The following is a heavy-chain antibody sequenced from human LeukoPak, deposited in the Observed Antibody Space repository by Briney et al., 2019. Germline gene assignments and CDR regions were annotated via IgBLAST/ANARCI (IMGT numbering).Heavy chain of an antibody. CDR3: ARAAHIVVVPEQNYYYGMDV. CDR1: GGSISSGDYC. J-gene: IGHJ6*02. D-gene: IGHD2-2*01. V-gene: IGHV4-30-4*01. CDR2: IYYSGST. Sequence: SQTLSLTCTVSGGSISSGDYCWSWIRQPPGKGLEWIGYIYYSGSTYYNPSLKSRVTISVDTSKNQFSLKLSSVTAADTAVYYCARAAHIVVVPEQNYYYGMDVWGQGTTVTVSS.